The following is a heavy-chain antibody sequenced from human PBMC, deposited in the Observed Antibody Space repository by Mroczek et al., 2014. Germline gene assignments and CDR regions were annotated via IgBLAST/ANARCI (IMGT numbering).Heavy chain of an antibody. V-gene: IGHV4-61*02. CDR3: ARDGPSGLSSSYGLDY. CDR2: IYTSGST. Sequence: VQLLESGPGLVKPSQTLSLTCTVSGGSISSGSYYWSWIRQPAGKGLEWIGRIYTSGSTNYNPSLKSRVTMSVDTSKNQFSLKLSSVTAADTAVYYCARDGPSGLSSSYGLDYWGQGTLVTVSS. J-gene: IGHJ4*02. D-gene: IGHD5-18*01. CDR1: GGSISSGSYY.